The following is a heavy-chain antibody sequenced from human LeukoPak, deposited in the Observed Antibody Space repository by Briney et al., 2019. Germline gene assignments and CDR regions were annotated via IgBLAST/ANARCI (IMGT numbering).Heavy chain of an antibody. D-gene: IGHD3-10*01. V-gene: IGHV1-8*01. Sequence: ASVKVSCKASGYTFTSYDINWVRQATGQGLEWMGWMNPNSGNTGYAQKFQGRVTMTRDMSTSTVYMELSSLRSEDTAVYYCARIGPDMVRGVIGFDYWGQGTLVTVSS. CDR2: MNPNSGNT. CDR3: ARIGPDMVRGVIGFDY. J-gene: IGHJ4*02. CDR1: GYTFTSYD.